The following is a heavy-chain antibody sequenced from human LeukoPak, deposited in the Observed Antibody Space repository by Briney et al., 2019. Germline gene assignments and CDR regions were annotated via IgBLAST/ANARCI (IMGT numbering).Heavy chain of an antibody. D-gene: IGHD5-24*01. CDR1: GYTLTELS. Sequence: EGSVKVSCKVSGYTLTELSMHWVRQAPGKGLEWMGGFDPEDGETIYAQKFQGRVTMTEDTSTDTAYMELSSLRSEDTAVYYCATPGGDGYNYDYWGQGTLVTVSS. CDR2: FDPEDGET. CDR3: ATPGGDGYNYDY. V-gene: IGHV1-24*01. J-gene: IGHJ4*02.